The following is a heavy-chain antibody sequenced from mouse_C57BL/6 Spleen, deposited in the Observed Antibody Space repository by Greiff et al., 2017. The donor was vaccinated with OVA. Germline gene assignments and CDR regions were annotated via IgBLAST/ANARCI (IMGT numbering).Heavy chain of an antibody. CDR2: IYPRSGNT. CDR3: ASPYYYGSSYDWFAY. V-gene: IGHV1-81*01. D-gene: IGHD1-1*01. CDR1: GYTFTSYG. Sequence: QVQLQQSGAELARPGASVKLSCKASGYTFTSYGISWVKQRTGQGLEWIGEIYPRSGNTYYNEKFKGKATLTADKSSSTAYMELRSLTSEDSAVYFCASPYYYGSSYDWFAYWGQGTLVTVSA. J-gene: IGHJ3*01.